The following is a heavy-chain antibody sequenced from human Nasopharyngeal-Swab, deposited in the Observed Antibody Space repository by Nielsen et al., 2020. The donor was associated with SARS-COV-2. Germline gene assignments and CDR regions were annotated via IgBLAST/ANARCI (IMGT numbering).Heavy chain of an antibody. J-gene: IGHJ3*01. CDR3: ARVDVHDAFDV. D-gene: IGHD3-16*01. CDR2: MNSDGSRT. Sequence: GGSLRLSCAASGFTFSSYWMHWVRQAPGEGLVWVSRMNSDGSRTSYADSVKGRFTISRDNAKNTLYLQMNSLRAEDTAVYYCARVDVHDAFDVWGQGTIVTVSS. CDR1: GFTFSSYW. V-gene: IGHV3-74*01.